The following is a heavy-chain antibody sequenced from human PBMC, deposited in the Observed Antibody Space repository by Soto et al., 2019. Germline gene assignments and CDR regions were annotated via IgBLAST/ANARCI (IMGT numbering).Heavy chain of an antibody. CDR1: GGSINSSNW. J-gene: IGHJ6*02. Sequence: QVQLQESGPGLVKPSGTLSLTCAVSGGSINSSNWWIWVRQPPGKGLEWIGEIHHSGYTNYNPSRKSRVIISECKSKNHFTGKLSSVTAADSAVYYCARGSPYDSGSYYTVYGMDVWGQGTTVTVSS. V-gene: IGHV4-4*02. CDR2: IHHSGYT. D-gene: IGHD3-10*01. CDR3: ARGSPYDSGSYYTVYGMDV.